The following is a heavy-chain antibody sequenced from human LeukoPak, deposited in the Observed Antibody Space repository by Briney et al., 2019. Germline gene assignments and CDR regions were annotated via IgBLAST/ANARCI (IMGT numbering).Heavy chain of an antibody. D-gene: IGHD6-19*01. CDR3: ARGEWLADSNWFDP. J-gene: IGHJ5*02. CDR1: GGSISSGSYY. Sequence: PSETLSLTCTVSGGSISSGSYYWSWIRQTAGKGLEWIGIIYTTGSTNYNRSLKSRSSISVDKSKNQFSLKLSSVTAADTAVYYCARGEWLADSNWFDPWGQGTLVTVSS. V-gene: IGHV4-61*02. CDR2: IYTTGST.